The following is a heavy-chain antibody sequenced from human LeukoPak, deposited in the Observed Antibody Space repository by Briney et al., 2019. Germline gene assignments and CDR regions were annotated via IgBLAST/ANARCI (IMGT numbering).Heavy chain of an antibody. Sequence: PGESLKISCKGSGYSFTSYWIGWVRQMPGKGLEWMGIIYPGDSDTRYNPSFQGQVTISADKSISTAYLQWSSLKASDTAMYYCARPVTGTTRADAFDIWGQGTMVTVSS. CDR3: ARPVTGTTRADAFDI. D-gene: IGHD1-20*01. CDR1: GYSFTSYW. CDR2: IYPGDSDT. V-gene: IGHV5-51*01. J-gene: IGHJ3*02.